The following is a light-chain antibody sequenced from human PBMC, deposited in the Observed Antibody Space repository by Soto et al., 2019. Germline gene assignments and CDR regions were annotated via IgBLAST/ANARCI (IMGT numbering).Light chain of an antibody. Sequence: DIQMTQSPPSLSASVGDRVTLTCRASQSITNYLNWYQQKPGQAPKLLIYAASTLESGVPSRFSGSGSGTDSTLTINSLHPEDFATYYCQQSYSTPITFGQGTRLEIK. CDR1: QSITNY. CDR2: AAS. V-gene: IGKV1-39*01. CDR3: QQSYSTPIT. J-gene: IGKJ5*01.